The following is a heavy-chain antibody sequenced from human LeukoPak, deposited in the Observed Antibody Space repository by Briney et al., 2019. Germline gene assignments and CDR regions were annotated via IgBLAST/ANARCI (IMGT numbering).Heavy chain of an antibody. CDR1: GGSISSSSYY. V-gene: IGHV4-39*01. CDR2: IYYSGST. J-gene: IGHJ3*02. CDR3: ASLAAAAGTGAFDI. Sequence: SETLSLTCTVSGGSISSSSYYWRGIRQPPGKGLEWIGSIYYSGSTYYNPSLKSRVTISVDTSKNPFSLKLSSVTAADTAVYYCASLAAAAGTGAFDIWGQGTMVTVSS. D-gene: IGHD6-13*01.